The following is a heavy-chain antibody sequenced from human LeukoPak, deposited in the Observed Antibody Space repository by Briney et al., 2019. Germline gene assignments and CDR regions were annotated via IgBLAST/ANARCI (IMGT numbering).Heavy chain of an antibody. D-gene: IGHD4-23*01. Sequence: GASVEVSCKASGYTFSDYFIHWVRQAPGQGLEWMGRINPYNGGTTYAQSFRGRVTLTRDTSITTVYLELTGLRSDDTAVYYCASLQGGNSDWLDPWGQGTLVTVSS. CDR2: INPYNGGT. CDR1: GYTFSDYF. CDR3: ASLQGGNSDWLDP. V-gene: IGHV1-2*06. J-gene: IGHJ5*02.